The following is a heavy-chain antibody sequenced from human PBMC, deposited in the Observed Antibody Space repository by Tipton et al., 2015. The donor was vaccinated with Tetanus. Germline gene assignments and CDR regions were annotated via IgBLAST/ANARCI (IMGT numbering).Heavy chain of an antibody. CDR1: GGSISGSY. Sequence: GLVKPSETLSLTCTVSGGSISGSYWNWIRQPPGKGLEWIGYVYYNGNTHYNPALKSRVTISVDTSKNQFSLKLSSVTAADTAIYYCARDPAVLRFLEWLPDWYFALWGRGTLVTVSS. CDR3: ARDPAVLRFLEWLPDWYFAL. J-gene: IGHJ2*01. D-gene: IGHD3-3*01. V-gene: IGHV4-59*01. CDR2: VYYNGNT.